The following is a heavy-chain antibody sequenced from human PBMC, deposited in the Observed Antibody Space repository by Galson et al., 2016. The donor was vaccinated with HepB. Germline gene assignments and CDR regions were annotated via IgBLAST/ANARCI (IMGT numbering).Heavy chain of an antibody. CDR2: LSYDGNIK. J-gene: IGHJ4*02. Sequence: SLRLSCAASGFTFSDYGMHWVRQAPGKGLEWVAVLSYDGNIKYYADSVKGRFTLSRDNSKNTLYLQLNSLRAEDTAVYYCAKTPHPYQLLWGYFDYWGQGTLVTVSS. CDR1: GFTFSDYG. D-gene: IGHD2-2*01. V-gene: IGHV3-30*18. CDR3: AKTPHPYQLLWGYFDY.